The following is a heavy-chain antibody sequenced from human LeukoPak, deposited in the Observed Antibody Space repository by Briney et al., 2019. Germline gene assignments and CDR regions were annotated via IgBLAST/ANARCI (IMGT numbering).Heavy chain of an antibody. J-gene: IGHJ5*02. CDR1: GFTFSSYW. Sequence: PGGSLRLSCAASGFTFSSYWMHWVCQAPGKGLVWVSRINTDGSSTSYADSVKGRFTISRDNAKNTLYLQMNSLRAEDTAVYYCARGPYDSSGYNWFDPWGQGTLVTVSS. CDR2: INTDGSST. CDR3: ARGPYDSSGYNWFDP. D-gene: IGHD3-22*01. V-gene: IGHV3-74*01.